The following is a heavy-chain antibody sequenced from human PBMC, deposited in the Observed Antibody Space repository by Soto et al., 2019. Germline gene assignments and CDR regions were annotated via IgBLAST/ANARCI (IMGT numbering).Heavy chain of an antibody. V-gene: IGHV3-48*01. J-gene: IGHJ4*02. CDR2: ISSSSSTI. D-gene: IGHD2-15*01. Sequence: GGSLRLSCAASGFTFSSYSMNWVRQAPGKGLEWVSYISSSSSTIYYANSVKGRFTISRHNSKNTLYLQMNSRRAEDTAVYYCARAPEDCSGGSCYVDYWGQGTLVTVSS. CDR1: GFTFSSYS. CDR3: ARAPEDCSGGSCYVDY.